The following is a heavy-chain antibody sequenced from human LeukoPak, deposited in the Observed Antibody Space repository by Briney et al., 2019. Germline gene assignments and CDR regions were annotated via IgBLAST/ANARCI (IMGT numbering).Heavy chain of an antibody. J-gene: IGHJ3*02. Sequence: VASVKVSCKASGYTFTGYYIHWVRQAPGQGLEWMGWINPNSGGTNYAQKFQGRVTMTRDTSISTAYMELSSLRSEDTAVYYCAASRSGDDAFDIWGQGTMVTVSS. CDR3: AASRSGDDAFDI. V-gene: IGHV1-2*02. CDR2: INPNSGGT. D-gene: IGHD3-10*01. CDR1: GYTFTGYY.